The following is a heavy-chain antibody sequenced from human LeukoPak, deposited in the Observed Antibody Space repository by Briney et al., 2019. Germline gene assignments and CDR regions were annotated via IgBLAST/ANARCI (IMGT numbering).Heavy chain of an antibody. CDR3: ARDHDYSGRKGGCFDY. J-gene: IGHJ4*02. D-gene: IGHD2-21*01. Sequence: PGGSLRLSCAASGFTFSSFAMNWVRQAPGKGLEWVAVISYDGSNKYYADSVKGRFTISRDNSKNTLYLQMNSLRAEDTAVYYCARDHDYSGRKGGCFDYWGQGTLVTVSS. CDR2: ISYDGSNK. CDR1: GFTFSSFA. V-gene: IGHV3-30*04.